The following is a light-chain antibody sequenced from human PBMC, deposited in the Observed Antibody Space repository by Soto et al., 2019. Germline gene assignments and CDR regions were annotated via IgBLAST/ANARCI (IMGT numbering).Light chain of an antibody. CDR1: SSDIGAYNY. Sequence: QSALTQPASVSGSPGQSITISCTGTSSDIGAYNYVSWCQQHPGKAPKLVIYDVSNRPSGVSNRFSGSKSGNTASLTIFGLQADDEADYYCSSYTISGTVIFGGGTQLTVL. J-gene: IGLJ2*01. CDR3: SSYTISGTVI. V-gene: IGLV2-14*01. CDR2: DVS.